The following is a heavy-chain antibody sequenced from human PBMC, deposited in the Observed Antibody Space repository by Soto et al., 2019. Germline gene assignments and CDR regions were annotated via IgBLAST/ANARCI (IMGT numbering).Heavy chain of an antibody. V-gene: IGHV4-39*01. Sequence: SETLSLTCAVSGGSITTYNHFWGWIRQSPGKGLEWIANIQPSGSANYNPSLQSRVSISVETSKNQFSLKMNSVTAADSAVYYCARRLMVAATPINYMDVWGKGTTVTVSS. CDR3: ARRLMVAATPINYMDV. D-gene: IGHD2-15*01. CDR2: IQPSGSA. J-gene: IGHJ6*03. CDR1: GGSITTYNHF.